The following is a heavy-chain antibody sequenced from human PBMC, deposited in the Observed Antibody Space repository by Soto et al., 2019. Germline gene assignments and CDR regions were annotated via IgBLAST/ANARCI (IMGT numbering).Heavy chain of an antibody. Sequence: SHTLCLPGSVSGTSIRTNNWWGWVRQPPGKGLERIGEVYHSGSTNCNPSLNSRCTISIDKSKNQFSLRLTSMAAADTAVYYCAGPGAGYFDYWSQGTLVTVSS. CDR1: GTSIRTNNW. V-gene: IGHV4-4*02. CDR2: VYHSGST. CDR3: AGPGAGYFDY. J-gene: IGHJ4*02. D-gene: IGHD1-26*01.